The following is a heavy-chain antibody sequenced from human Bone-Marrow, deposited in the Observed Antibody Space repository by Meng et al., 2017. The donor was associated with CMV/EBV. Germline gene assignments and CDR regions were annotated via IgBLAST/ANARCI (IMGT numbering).Heavy chain of an antibody. CDR3: ARIAVAGNIDDY. Sequence: GASLKISCAASGFTFTDFYMSWIRQAPGKGLEWISYISDNGYSIYYVESVKGRFTISRDNAKNSLFLQMNSLRAEDTAVYYCARIAVAGNIDDYWGQGTLVTVSS. CDR2: ISDNGYSI. J-gene: IGHJ4*02. D-gene: IGHD6-19*01. CDR1: GFTFTDFY. V-gene: IGHV3-11*04.